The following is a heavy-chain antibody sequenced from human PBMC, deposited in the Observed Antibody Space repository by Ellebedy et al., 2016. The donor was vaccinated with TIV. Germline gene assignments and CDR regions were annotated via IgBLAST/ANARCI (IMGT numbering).Heavy chain of an antibody. CDR1: GFTFSDYY. J-gene: IGHJ4*02. CDR2: ISTSSSYT. D-gene: IGHD2-8*02. CDR3: VRTGRPWFDY. Sequence: PGGSLRLSCVASGFTFSDYYMSWIRQAPGKGLEWVSTISTSSSYTKCADSVKGRFTVSRDDAKNSLYLHMNSLKAEDTAVYYCVRTGRPWFDYWGQGTLVNVSS. V-gene: IGHV3-11*06.